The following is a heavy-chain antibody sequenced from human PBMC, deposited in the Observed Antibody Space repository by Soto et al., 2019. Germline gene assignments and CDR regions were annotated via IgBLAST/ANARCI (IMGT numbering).Heavy chain of an antibody. V-gene: IGHV1-18*01. J-gene: IGHJ4*02. Sequence: ASVKVSCKASGYTFTSYGISWVRQAPGQGLEWMGWISAYNGNTNYAQKLQGRGTMTTDTSTSTAYMELRSLRSDDTAVYYCARDEVVAPEQSSGWANFDYWGQGTLVTVSS. CDR3: ARDEVVAPEQSSGWANFDY. CDR2: ISAYNGNT. D-gene: IGHD6-19*01. CDR1: GYTFTSYG.